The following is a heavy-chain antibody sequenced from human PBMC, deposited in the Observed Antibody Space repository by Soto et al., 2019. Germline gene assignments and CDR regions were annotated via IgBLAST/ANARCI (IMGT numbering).Heavy chain of an antibody. CDR2: TYYGWNT. CDR3: ARDREYYDSSGLYFDY. V-gene: IGHV4-61*08. J-gene: IGHJ4*02. Sequence: WETLSLTCTVSGGSISSGGYCWSWIRQHPGKGLEWIGYTYYGWNTNYNPSLKSRVTISVDTSKNQFSLKLISVTAADTAVYYCARDREYYDSSGLYFDYWGQGTLVTVSS. CDR1: GGSISSGGYC. D-gene: IGHD3-22*01.